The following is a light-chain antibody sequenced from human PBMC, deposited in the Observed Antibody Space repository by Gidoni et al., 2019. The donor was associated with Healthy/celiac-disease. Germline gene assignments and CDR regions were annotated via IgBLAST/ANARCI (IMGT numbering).Light chain of an antibody. Sequence: EIVLTQSPATLSLSPGERATLSCRASQSVSSYLAWYQQKPGQAPMLLIYDASNRATGIPARFSGSGSGTDFTLTSSSLEPEDFAFYYCQQRSNWQTFGQGTKVEIK. CDR1: QSVSSY. CDR3: QQRSNWQT. V-gene: IGKV3-11*01. CDR2: DAS. J-gene: IGKJ1*01.